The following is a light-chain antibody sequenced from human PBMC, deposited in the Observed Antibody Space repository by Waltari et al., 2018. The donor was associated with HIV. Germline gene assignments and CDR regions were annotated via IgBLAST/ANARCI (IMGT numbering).Light chain of an antibody. CDR2: GAS. V-gene: IGKV1-16*01. J-gene: IGKJ4*01. CDR3: QHYHSYPVT. CDR1: QGIRNH. Sequence: DIQMTQSPSSLSASVGDAVHITCRASQGIRNHLAWIQQKPGTAPKSLIFGASILQSWVPSRFRGSGSATDFTLTINNLQAEDFATYFCQHYHSYPVTFGGGTKVE.